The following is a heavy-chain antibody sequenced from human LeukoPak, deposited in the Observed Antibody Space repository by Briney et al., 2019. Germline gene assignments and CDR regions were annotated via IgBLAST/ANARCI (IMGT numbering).Heavy chain of an antibody. CDR1: GYIFTTYW. J-gene: IGHJ6*02. Sequence: GESLKISCEGSGYIFTTYWIGWVRQMPGKGLEWMGIIHPGDSDTRYSPSFQGQVTISADKSISTAYLQWSSQKASDTAMYYCARVLSAFYGMDVWGQGTTVTVSS. CDR2: IHPGDSDT. D-gene: IGHD3-16*01. V-gene: IGHV5-51*01. CDR3: ARVLSAFYGMDV.